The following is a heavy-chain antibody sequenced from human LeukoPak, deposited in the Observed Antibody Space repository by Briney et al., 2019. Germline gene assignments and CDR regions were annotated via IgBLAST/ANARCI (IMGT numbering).Heavy chain of an antibody. CDR2: ISVGSIST. V-gene: IGHV3-23*01. J-gene: IGHJ4*02. CDR3: AKGSDRYYYDY. CDR1: GFTFSSYA. Sequence: GGSLRLSCSASGFTFSSYAMTRVRQAPAKGLEWVSSISVGSISTYYADSMKGRFTISRDNSKNTLYLQMNSLRAEDTATYYCAKGSDRYYYDYWGQGTLVTVSS.